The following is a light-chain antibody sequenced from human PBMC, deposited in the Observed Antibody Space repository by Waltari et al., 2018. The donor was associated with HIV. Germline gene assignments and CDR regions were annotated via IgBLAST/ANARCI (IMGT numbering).Light chain of an antibody. J-gene: IGLJ1*01. V-gene: IGLV2-14*01. CDR3: SSYTSSGAYV. Sequence: QSALTQPASVSVSPGQSIPISCTGTSSDVGGSNSLSWYQQHPGKAPKLMIYEVSNRPSGVSYRFSGSKSGNTASLTISGLQAEDETDYYCSSYTSSGAYVFGTGTTVTVL. CDR1: SSDVGGSNS. CDR2: EVS.